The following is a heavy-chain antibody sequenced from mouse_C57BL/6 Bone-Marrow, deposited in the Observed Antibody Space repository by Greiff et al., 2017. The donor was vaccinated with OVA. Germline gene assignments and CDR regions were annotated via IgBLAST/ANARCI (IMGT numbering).Heavy chain of an antibody. Sequence: EVKLMESGGGLVQSGRSLRLSCATSGFTFSDFYMEWVRQAPGKGLEWIAASRNKANDYTTEYSASVKGRFIVSRDTSQSILYLQMNALRAEDTATYYCARDASPLRGYFDVWGTGTTVTVSS. V-gene: IGHV7-1*01. J-gene: IGHJ1*03. D-gene: IGHD1-1*01. CDR2: SRNKANDYTT. CDR1: GFTFSDFY. CDR3: ARDASPLRGYFDV.